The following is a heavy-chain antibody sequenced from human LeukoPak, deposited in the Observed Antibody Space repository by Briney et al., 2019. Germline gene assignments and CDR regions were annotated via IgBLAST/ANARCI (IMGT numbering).Heavy chain of an antibody. V-gene: IGHV1-8*01. CDR3: ARGDARGVGGYWMITLRTSYYFGY. CDR1: GYTFTSYD. J-gene: IGHJ4*02. D-gene: IGHD3-16*01. CDR2: MNPNSGNT. Sequence: ASVKVSCKASGYTFTSYDINWVRQTTGQGLEWMGWMNPNSGNTGYAQKFQGRVTITRNTSISTAYMELSSLRSEDTAVYYCARGDARGVGGYWMITLRTSYYFGYWGQGTLVTVSS.